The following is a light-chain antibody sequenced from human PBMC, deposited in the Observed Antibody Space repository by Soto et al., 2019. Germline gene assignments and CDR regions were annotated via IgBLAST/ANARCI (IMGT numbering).Light chain of an antibody. V-gene: IGKV1-9*01. CDR1: QGISSY. Sequence: DIQLTQSPSFRSACVGDRVTITCRASQGISSYLAWYQQKPGKAPKLLIYDASTLQSGVPSRFSGSGSGTEFTLTISSLQPEDFATYYCQQLNSYPLTFGGGTKVEIK. J-gene: IGKJ4*01. CDR3: QQLNSYPLT. CDR2: DAS.